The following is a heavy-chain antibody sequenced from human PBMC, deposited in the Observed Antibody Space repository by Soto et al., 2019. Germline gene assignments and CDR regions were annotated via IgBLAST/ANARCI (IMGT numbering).Heavy chain of an antibody. CDR1: GFTVSSKY. V-gene: IGHV3-66*01. Sequence: EVQLVESGGGLVQPGGSLRLSCAASGFTVSSKYMSWVRQAPGKGLEWVSLIQSGGPTYYADSVKGRFTTSRDTSANTVHLEMDSLRAEDTAVYYCARDDVLCDGGRCYGVTLDVWGKGTTVTVSS. D-gene: IGHD2-15*01. J-gene: IGHJ6*04. CDR2: IQSGGPT. CDR3: ARDDVLCDGGRCYGVTLDV.